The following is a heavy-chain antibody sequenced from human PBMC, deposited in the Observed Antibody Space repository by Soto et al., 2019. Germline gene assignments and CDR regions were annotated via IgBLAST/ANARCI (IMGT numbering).Heavy chain of an antibody. Sequence: GGSLRLSCAASGFTFSSYSMNWVRQAPGKGLEWVSSISSSSSYIYYADSVKGRFTISRDNAKNSLYLQMNSLRAEDTAVYYCARVPPDIVATLSYYGMDVWGQGTTVTVSS. D-gene: IGHD5-12*01. V-gene: IGHV3-21*01. CDR3: ARVPPDIVATLSYYGMDV. CDR2: ISSSSSYI. CDR1: GFTFSSYS. J-gene: IGHJ6*02.